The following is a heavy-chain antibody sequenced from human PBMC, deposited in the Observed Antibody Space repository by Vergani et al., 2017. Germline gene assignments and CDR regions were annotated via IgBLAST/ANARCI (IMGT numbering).Heavy chain of an antibody. CDR1: GFTFDDYA. D-gene: IGHD6-19*01. CDR3: AKDSLAVADNEDSHFDY. Sequence: EVQLVQSGGVVVQPGGSLRLSCAASGFTFDDYAMHWVRQAPGKGLEWVPLISWNGGTTDFADPVRGRFTISRDNSKNSLYLQMNSLRAGDTAFYYCAKDSLAVADNEDSHFDYWGQGTLVTVSS. J-gene: IGHJ4*02. CDR2: ISWNGGTT. V-gene: IGHV3-43D*03.